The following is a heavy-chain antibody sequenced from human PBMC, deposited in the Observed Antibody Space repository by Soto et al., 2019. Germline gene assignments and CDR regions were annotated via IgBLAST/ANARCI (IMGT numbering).Heavy chain of an antibody. CDR2: IKSKTDGGTT. Sequence: GGSLRLSCAASGFTFSNAWMNWVRQAPGKGLEWVGRIKSKTDGGTTEYAAPVKSRFTISRDDSKNTLYLQMNSLKTEDTAVYYCTTELLYRRYYDFWSGYDAAVWGQGTTVTVSS. D-gene: IGHD3-3*01. CDR1: GFTFSNAW. J-gene: IGHJ6*02. CDR3: TTELLYRRYYDFWSGYDAAV. V-gene: IGHV3-15*07.